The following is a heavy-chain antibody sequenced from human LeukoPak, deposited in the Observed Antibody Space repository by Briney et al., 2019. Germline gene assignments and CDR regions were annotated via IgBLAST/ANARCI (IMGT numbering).Heavy chain of an antibody. CDR3: ARSITIFGVVQSIRRWFDP. Sequence: PSETLSLTCAVYGGSFSGCYWSWIRQPPGKGLEWIGEINHSGSTNYNPSLKSRVTISVDTSKNQFSLKLSSVTAADTAVYYCARSITIFGVVQSIRRWFDPWGQGTLVTVSS. D-gene: IGHD3-3*01. CDR1: GGSFSGCY. CDR2: INHSGST. V-gene: IGHV4-34*01. J-gene: IGHJ5*02.